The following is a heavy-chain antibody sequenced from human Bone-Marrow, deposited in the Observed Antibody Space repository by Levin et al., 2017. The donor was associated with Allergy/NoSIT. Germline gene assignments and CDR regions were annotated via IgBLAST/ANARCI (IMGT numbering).Heavy chain of an antibody. V-gene: IGHV3-13*01. CDR3: ARYNYAYNAFDI. J-gene: IGHJ3*02. D-gene: IGHD3-10*01. CDR2: IGTAADT. CDR1: GFTFRSYD. Sequence: PGGSLRLSCAASGFTFRSYDMNWVRQATGKGLECVSTIGTAADTYYPDSVRGRFTITRDNAKNSLYLQMNGLSAGDTAVYYCARYNYAYNAFDIWGQGTMVTVSS.